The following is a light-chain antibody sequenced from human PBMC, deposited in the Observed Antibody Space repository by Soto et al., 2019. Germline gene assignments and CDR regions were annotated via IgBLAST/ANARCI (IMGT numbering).Light chain of an antibody. CDR2: GAS. J-gene: IGKJ2*01. Sequence: EIVMTQSPATLSVSPGERATLSCRASQSISSELAWYQQRPGQPPRLLIYGASTRATGVPDRFTGSGSGSDFTLTISGLQSEDSAVYYCQQGNNLPLTFDQGTRLEI. CDR3: QQGNNLPLT. V-gene: IGKV3-15*01. CDR1: QSISSE.